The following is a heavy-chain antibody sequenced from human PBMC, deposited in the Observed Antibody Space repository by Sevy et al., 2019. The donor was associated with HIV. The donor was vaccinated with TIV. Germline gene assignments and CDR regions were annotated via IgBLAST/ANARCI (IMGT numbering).Heavy chain of an antibody. CDR3: AAEDMTTFGGHLRVFDI. J-gene: IGHJ3*02. D-gene: IGHD3-16*01. V-gene: IGHV1-58*01. CDR1: GFTFSSSA. CDR2: IVVGSDVT. Sequence: ASVKVSCKTSGFTFSSSAVQWVRQVRGQRLEWIGWIVVGSDVTNYAQNFQERVTINRDVSTKTVYMDLTSLRSEDTAVYYCAAEDMTTFGGHLRVFDIWGQGTMVTVSS.